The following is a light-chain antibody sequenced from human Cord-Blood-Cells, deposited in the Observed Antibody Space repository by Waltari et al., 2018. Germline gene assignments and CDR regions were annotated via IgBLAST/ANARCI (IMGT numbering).Light chain of an antibody. CDR1: KLGDTY. V-gene: IGLV3-1*01. J-gene: IGLJ2*01. Sequence: SYELTQPPSVSVSPGQTASITCSGDKLGDTYACWYQQKPGQSPVLVIYQDSKRPSGIPERFSGSNSGNTATLTIKGTQAMDEADYYCQAWDSSTYVGFGGGTKLTVL. CDR2: QDS. CDR3: QAWDSSTYVG.